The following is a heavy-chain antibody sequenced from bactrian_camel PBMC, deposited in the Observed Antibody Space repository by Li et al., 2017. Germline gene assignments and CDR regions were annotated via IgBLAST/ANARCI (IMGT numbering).Heavy chain of an antibody. CDR3: AYDPGASHCSDAPWTAATLGIF. D-gene: IGHD4*01. CDR1: GSIWYTRYC. Sequence: HVQLVESGGGSVQAGGSLTLSCVASGSIWYTRYCLGWFRQAPGKEREGVAGIGVDGETEYADFAKGRFTISKDNVKNTLYLQMNSLQPEDTATYYCAYDPGASHCSDAPWTAATLGIFWGQGTQVTVS. V-gene: IGHV3S6*01. J-gene: IGHJ4*01. CDR2: IGVDGET.